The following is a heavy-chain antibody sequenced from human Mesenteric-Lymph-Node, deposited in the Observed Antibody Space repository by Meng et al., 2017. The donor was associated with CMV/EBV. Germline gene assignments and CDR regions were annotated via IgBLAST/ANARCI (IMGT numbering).Heavy chain of an antibody. Sequence: GGSLRLSCAASGFTFSSYSMNWVRQAPGKGLEWVSSISSSSSYIYYADSVKGRFTISRDNAKNSLYLQMNSLRAEDTAVYYCARGRGFGSGSYRLYYFDYWGQGTLVTVSS. V-gene: IGHV3-21*01. CDR2: ISSSSSYI. CDR1: GFTFSSYS. J-gene: IGHJ4*02. CDR3: ARGRGFGSGSYRLYYFDY. D-gene: IGHD3-10*01.